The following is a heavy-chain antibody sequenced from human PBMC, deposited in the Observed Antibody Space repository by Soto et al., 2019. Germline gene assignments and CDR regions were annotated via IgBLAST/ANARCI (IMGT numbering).Heavy chain of an antibody. Sequence: GGSLRLSCTASGFTFGDYAMSWFRQAPGKGLEWVGFIRSKAYGGTTEYAASVKGRFTISRDDSKSIAYLQMNSLKTEDTAVYYCTRDPYYDILTGYYRWHYFDYWGQGTLVTVSS. CDR1: GFTFGDYA. CDR3: TRDPYYDILTGYYRWHYFDY. V-gene: IGHV3-49*03. CDR2: IRSKAYGGTT. D-gene: IGHD3-9*01. J-gene: IGHJ4*02.